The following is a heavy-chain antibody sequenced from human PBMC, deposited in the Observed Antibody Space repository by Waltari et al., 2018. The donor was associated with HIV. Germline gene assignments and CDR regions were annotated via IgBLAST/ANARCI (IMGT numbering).Heavy chain of an antibody. CDR1: GFTFSSYS. D-gene: IGHD3-16*01. V-gene: IGHV3-21*01. CDR3: ARDFWGGYYYGMDV. J-gene: IGHJ6*02. CDR2: ISSCSSYI. Sequence: EVQLVESGGGLVKPGGSLRLSCAASGFTFSSYSMNWVRQAPGKGLEWVSSISSCSSYICYADSVKGRFTISRDNAKNSLYLQMNSLRAEDTAVYYCARDFWGGYYYGMDVWGQGTTVTVSS.